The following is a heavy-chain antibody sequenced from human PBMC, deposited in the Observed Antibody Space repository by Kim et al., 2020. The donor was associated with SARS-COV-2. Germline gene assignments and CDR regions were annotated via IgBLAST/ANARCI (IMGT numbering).Heavy chain of an antibody. V-gene: IGHV3-30*01. CDR3: ARLPPGMNGMDV. J-gene: IGHJ6*02. Sequence: AESVKGRFTISRDNSKNTLYLQMNSLRAEDTAVYYCARLPPGMNGMDVWGQGTTVTVSS.